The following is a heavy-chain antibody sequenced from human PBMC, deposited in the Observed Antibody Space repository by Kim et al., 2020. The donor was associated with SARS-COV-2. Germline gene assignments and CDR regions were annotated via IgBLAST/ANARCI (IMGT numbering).Heavy chain of an antibody. V-gene: IGHV1-46*01. J-gene: IGHJ5*02. Sequence: ASVKVSCKASGYNFFTYYIHWVRQAPGQGLEWVGRFNPSGASSYYSEKFQDRVAMTWDTSAATVYMELTRLRSEDTAVYYFVRNPIAVRGTTFPTRFDPWGQGTLVIVSS. D-gene: IGHD6-19*01. CDR3: VRNPIAVRGTTFPTRFDP. CDR1: GYNFFTYY. CDR2: FNPSGASS.